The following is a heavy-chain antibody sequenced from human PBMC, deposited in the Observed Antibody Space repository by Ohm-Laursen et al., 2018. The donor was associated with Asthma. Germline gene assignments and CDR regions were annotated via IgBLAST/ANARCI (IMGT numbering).Heavy chain of an antibody. Sequence: SLRLSCAASGFTFSNQAMSWVRQAPGKGLEWVSAISGSGGRTYYADSVKGRFTISRDNSKNTLYLQMNSLRAEDTAVYYCAKVRIVVVPAALYVWGQGTTVTVSS. V-gene: IGHV3-23*01. CDR3: AKVRIVVVPAALYV. CDR1: GFTFSNQA. CDR2: ISGSGGRT. D-gene: IGHD2-2*01. J-gene: IGHJ6*02.